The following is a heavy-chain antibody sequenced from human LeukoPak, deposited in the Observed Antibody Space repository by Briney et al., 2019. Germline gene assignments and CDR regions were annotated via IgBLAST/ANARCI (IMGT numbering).Heavy chain of an antibody. Sequence: SETLSLTCSVSGGSISRGDYYWSWIRQPPGKGLEGIGYIYYSGSTYYNPSLKRRVTISVDTSKNQFSLKLSSVTAADTAVYYCARAVYGDYRGVDFALWGRGTLVTVSS. D-gene: IGHD4-17*01. J-gene: IGHJ2*01. CDR2: IYYSGST. CDR1: GGSISRGDYY. CDR3: ARAVYGDYRGVDFAL. V-gene: IGHV4-30-4*01.